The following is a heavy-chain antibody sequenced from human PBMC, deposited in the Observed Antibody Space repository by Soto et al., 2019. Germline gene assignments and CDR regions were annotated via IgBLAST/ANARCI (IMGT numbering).Heavy chain of an antibody. CDR3: ARGEMGDYSYGRDV. J-gene: IGHJ6*02. D-gene: IGHD3-16*01. CDR2: IWYDGSNK. CDR1: GFTFSSYG. V-gene: IGHV3-33*01. Sequence: GGSLRLSCAASGFTFSSYGMHWVRQAPGKGLEWVAVIWYDGSNKYYADSVKGRFTISRDNSKNTLYLQMNSLRAEDTAVYYCARGEMGDYSYGRDVWGQGTTVTVSS.